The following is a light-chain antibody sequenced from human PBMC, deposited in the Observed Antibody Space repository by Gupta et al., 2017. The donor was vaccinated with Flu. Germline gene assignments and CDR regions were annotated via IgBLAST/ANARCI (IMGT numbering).Light chain of an antibody. V-gene: IGKV3-11*01. CDR2: DAS. Sequence: EIVLTQSPATLSLSPGERATLSCRASQSVSSYLAWYQQKPGQAPRLLIYDASNRATGIPARFSGSGSGTDVTLTISSREPEDFAVYYCQQRSNWPHSFGQGTKLEIK. J-gene: IGKJ2*03. CDR3: QQRSNWPHS. CDR1: QSVSSY.